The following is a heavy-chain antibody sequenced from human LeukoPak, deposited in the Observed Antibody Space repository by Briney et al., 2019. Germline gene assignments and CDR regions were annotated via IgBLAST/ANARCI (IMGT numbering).Heavy chain of an antibody. V-gene: IGHV4-61*05. CDR1: GGSISSSSYY. CDR2: IYHTGST. J-gene: IGHJ4*02. D-gene: IGHD3-10*01. CDR3: ARVDGWFGDLDY. Sequence: SETLSLTCTVSGGSISSSSYYWGWIRQPPGKGLEWIGYIYHTGSTSYSPSLKSRVTISADTSQNQFSLKLSSVTAADTAVYYCARVDGWFGDLDYWGQGTLVTVSS.